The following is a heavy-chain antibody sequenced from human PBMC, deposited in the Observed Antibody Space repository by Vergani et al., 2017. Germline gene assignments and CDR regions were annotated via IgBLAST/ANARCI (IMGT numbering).Heavy chain of an antibody. J-gene: IGHJ5*02. D-gene: IGHD3-16*02. Sequence: QVQLVQSGAEVKKPGASVKVSCKASGYTFTGYYMHWVRQAPGQGLEWMGWINPNSGGTNYAQKFQGRVTMTRDTSISTAYMELSRLRSDDTAVYYCATDRRVWGSYRYWFDPWGQGTLVTVSS. CDR2: INPNSGGT. CDR3: ATDRRVWGSYRYWFDP. V-gene: IGHV1-2*02. CDR1: GYTFTGYY.